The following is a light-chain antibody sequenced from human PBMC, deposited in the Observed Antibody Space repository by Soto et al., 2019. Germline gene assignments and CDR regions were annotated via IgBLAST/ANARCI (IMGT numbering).Light chain of an antibody. Sequence: IVLTKSPATLSLSPGERATLSCRASQSVSSSYLAWYQQKPGQAPRLLIYGASSRATGIPDRFSGSGSGTDFTLTISRLEPEDFAVYYCQQYGSSPGTFGQGTKVDIK. CDR1: QSVSSSY. J-gene: IGKJ1*01. CDR2: GAS. V-gene: IGKV3-20*01. CDR3: QQYGSSPGT.